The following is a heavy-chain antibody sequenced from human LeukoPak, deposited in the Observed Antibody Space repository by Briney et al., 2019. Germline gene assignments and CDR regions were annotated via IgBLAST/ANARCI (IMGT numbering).Heavy chain of an antibody. J-gene: IGHJ5*02. CDR2: ISSSSSYI. V-gene: IGHV3-21*01. D-gene: IGHD3-10*01. CDR3: ARDKDPTLLWFGELSPSDP. CDR1: EFTFSLYT. Sequence: PGGSLRLSCAASEFTFSLYTMNWVRQAPGKGLEWVSSISSSSSYIYYADSVKGRFTISRDNAKNSLYLQMNSLRAEDTAVYYCARDKDPTLLWFGELSPSDPWGQGTLVTVSS.